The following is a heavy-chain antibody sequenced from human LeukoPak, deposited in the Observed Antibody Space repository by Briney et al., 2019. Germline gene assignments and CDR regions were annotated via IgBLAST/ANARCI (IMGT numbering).Heavy chain of an antibody. CDR3: AKESFTLYYFDY. Sequence: GGSLRLSCAASGFTFDDYAMHWVRQAPGKGLEWVSGISWNSGSIGYADSVKGRFTISRDNAKNSLYLQMNSLRAEDTALYYCAKESFTLYYFDYWGQGTLVTVSS. J-gene: IGHJ4*02. CDR1: GFTFDDYA. CDR2: ISWNSGSI. V-gene: IGHV3-9*01.